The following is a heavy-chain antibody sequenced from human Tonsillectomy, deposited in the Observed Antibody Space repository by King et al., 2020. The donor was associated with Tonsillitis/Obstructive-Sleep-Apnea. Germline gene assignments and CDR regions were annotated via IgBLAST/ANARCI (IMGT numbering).Heavy chain of an antibody. CDR1: GYTFTSYY. V-gene: IGHV1-46*01. CDR2: INPRGGST. J-gene: IGHJ4*02. Sequence: QLVQSGAEVKKPGASVKVSCKASGYTFTSYYMHWVRQAPGQGLEWMGIINPRGGSTSYAKKFQGRVPMTRDTSTSTVYMELSSLRCEDTAVYYCARDYPPGDYDGYWGQGTLVTVSS. D-gene: IGHD4-17*01. CDR3: ARDYPPGDYDGY.